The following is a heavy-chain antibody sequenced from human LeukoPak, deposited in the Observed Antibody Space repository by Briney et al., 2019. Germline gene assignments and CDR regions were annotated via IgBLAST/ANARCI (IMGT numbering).Heavy chain of an antibody. Sequence: PGGSLRLSCAASGFTFSSYSMNWVRQAPGKGLEWVSSISSSSSYIYYADSVKGRFTISRDNAKNSLYLQMNSLRAEDTAVYYCARRGYGSGSYCGSAFDIWGQGTMVTVSS. D-gene: IGHD3-10*01. CDR1: GFTFSSYS. J-gene: IGHJ3*02. V-gene: IGHV3-21*01. CDR3: ARRGYGSGSYCGSAFDI. CDR2: ISSSSSYI.